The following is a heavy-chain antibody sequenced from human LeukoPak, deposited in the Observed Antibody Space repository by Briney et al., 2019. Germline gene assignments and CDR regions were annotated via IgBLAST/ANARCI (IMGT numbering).Heavy chain of an antibody. D-gene: IGHD2-2*01. Sequence: SGGSLRLSCAASGFTFSSHLMHWVRQAPGKGLVWVSRISSDGTYTNYADSVKGRFTISRDNAKNSLYLQMNSLRAEDTAVYFCARGHKLTPAAKYGLDVWGQGTTVTVSS. V-gene: IGHV3-74*01. J-gene: IGHJ6*02. CDR3: ARGHKLTPAAKYGLDV. CDR1: GFTFSSHL. CDR2: ISSDGTYT.